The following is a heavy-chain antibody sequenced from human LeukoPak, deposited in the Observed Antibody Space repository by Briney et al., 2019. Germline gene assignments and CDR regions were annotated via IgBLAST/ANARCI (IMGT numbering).Heavy chain of an antibody. CDR1: GFTFSSYW. CDR2: IKSDGSST. J-gene: IGHJ3*02. Sequence: GGSLRLSCAASGFTFSSYWMHWVRQAPGKGLVWVSRIKSDGSSTSYADSVKGRFTISRDNAKNTLYLQMNSLRAEDTAVYFCARGSSGFVNGLDIWGQGTMDTVSP. D-gene: IGHD3-22*01. V-gene: IGHV3-74*01. CDR3: ARGSSGFVNGLDI.